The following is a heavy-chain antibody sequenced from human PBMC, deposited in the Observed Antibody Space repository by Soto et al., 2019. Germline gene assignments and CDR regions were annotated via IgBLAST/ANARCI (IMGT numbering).Heavy chain of an antibody. CDR3: ARGYTYGRYPFYWYFDL. V-gene: IGHV4-59*01. J-gene: IGHJ2*01. Sequence: SETLSLTCTVSGGSISSYYWSWIRQPPGKGLEWIGYIYYSGSTNYNPSLKSRVTISVDTSKNQFSLKLSSVTAADTAVYYCARGYTYGRYPFYWYFDLWGRGTLVTFSS. D-gene: IGHD5-18*01. CDR1: GGSISSYY. CDR2: IYYSGST.